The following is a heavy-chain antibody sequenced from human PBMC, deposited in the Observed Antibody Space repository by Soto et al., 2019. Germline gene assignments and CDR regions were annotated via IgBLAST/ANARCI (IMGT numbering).Heavy chain of an antibody. Sequence: GGSLRLSCAASGFTFSSYAMSWVRQAPGKGLEWVSAISGSGGSTYYADSVKGRFTISRDNSKNTRYLQMNSLRAEDTAVYYCAKDYGLYCSGGSCEQTFDYWGQGTLVTVSS. CDR3: AKDYGLYCSGGSCEQTFDY. CDR1: GFTFSSYA. CDR2: ISGSGGST. D-gene: IGHD2-15*01. V-gene: IGHV3-23*01. J-gene: IGHJ4*02.